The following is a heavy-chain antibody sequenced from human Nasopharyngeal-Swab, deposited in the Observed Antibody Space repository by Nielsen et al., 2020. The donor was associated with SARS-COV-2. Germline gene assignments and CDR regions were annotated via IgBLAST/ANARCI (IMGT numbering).Heavy chain of an antibody. Sequence: RQAPGKGLEWIGESNHSVITNYNPALKSRVTISVDTSKNQFSLKLSSVTAADTAVYYCARAIFGVVIIFNYYYMDVWGKGTTVTVAS. CDR2: SNHSVIT. J-gene: IGHJ6*03. V-gene: IGHV4-34*01. D-gene: IGHD3-3*01. CDR3: ARAIFGVVIIFNYYYMDV.